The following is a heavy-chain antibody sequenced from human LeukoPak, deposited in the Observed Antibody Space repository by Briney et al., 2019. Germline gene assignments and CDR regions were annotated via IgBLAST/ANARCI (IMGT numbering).Heavy chain of an antibody. CDR2: INHSGST. V-gene: IGHV4-34*01. D-gene: IGHD3-22*01. CDR3: ARRTDSSGYLKFDY. J-gene: IGHJ4*02. Sequence: SETLSLTCAVYGGSFSGYYWSWIRQPPGKGLEWIGEINHSGSTNYNPSLKSRVTISVDTSKNQFSLKLSSVTAADTAVYYCARRTDSSGYLKFDYWGQGTLVTVSS. CDR1: GGSFSGYY.